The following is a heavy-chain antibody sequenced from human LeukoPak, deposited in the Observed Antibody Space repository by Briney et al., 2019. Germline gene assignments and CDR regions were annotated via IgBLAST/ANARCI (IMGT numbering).Heavy chain of an antibody. CDR2: INPNSGGT. D-gene: IGHD2-15*01. CDR3: ARGVVVVATDYYYGMDV. Sequence: GASVTVSCKASGYTFTGYYMHWVRQAPGQGLEWMGWINPNSGGTNYAQKFQGRVTMTRDTSISTAYMELSRLRSDDTAVYYCARGVVVVATDYYYGMDVWGQGTTVTVSS. V-gene: IGHV1-2*02. CDR1: GYTFTGYY. J-gene: IGHJ6*02.